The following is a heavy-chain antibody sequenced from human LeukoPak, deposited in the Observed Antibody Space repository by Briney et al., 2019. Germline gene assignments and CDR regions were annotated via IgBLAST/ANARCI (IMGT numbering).Heavy chain of an antibody. CDR1: GFTFSYYA. V-gene: IGHV3-30-3*01. D-gene: IGHD3-22*01. CDR3: ARVLNYYDSSGYYFSY. Sequence: AGSLRLSCAASGFTFSYYAMHWVRQAPGKGLEWVAVISYDGSSKYYADSVKGRFTISRDNSKNTLYLQMNSLRAEDTAVYYCARVLNYYDSSGYYFSYWGQGTLVTVSS. J-gene: IGHJ4*02. CDR2: ISYDGSSK.